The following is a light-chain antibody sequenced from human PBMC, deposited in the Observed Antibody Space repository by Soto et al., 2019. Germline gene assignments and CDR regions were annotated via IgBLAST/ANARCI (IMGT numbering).Light chain of an antibody. V-gene: IGKV2-28*01. Sequence: DIVMTQSPLSLPVTPGQPASISFRSSHSLLHSDGYYYLDWYLQKPGQSPRLLIYLGSNRASGVPDRFSGSGSGTDFTLKISRVEAEDVGVYYCMQALQTAWTFGQGTKVDIK. J-gene: IGKJ1*01. CDR1: HSLLHSDGYYY. CDR3: MQALQTAWT. CDR2: LGS.